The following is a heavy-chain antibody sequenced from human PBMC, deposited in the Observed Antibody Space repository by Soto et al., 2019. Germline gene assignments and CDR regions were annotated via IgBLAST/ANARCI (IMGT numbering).Heavy chain of an antibody. CDR1: GFTFSSYG. V-gene: IGHV3-30*18. J-gene: IGHJ5*02. CDR2: ISYDGSNK. Sequence: QVQLVESGGGVVQPGRSLRLSCAASGFTFSSYGMHWVRQAPGKGLEWVAVISYDGSNKYYADSVKGRFTISRDNYKNTLYLQMNSLRAEDTAVYYCAKLSCFDPWGQGTLVTVSS. CDR3: AKLSCFDP.